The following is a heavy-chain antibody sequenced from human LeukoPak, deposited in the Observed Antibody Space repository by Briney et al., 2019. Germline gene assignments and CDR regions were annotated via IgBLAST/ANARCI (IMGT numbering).Heavy chain of an antibody. CDR1: GYSISSGYY. V-gene: IGHV4-38-2*01. CDR3: ARQLVATIEAPAH. CDR2: IYHSGST. Sequence: PSETLSLTCAVSGYSISSGYYWGWIRQPPGKGLEWIGSIYHSGSTYYNPSLKSRVTLSVDTSKNQFSLKLSSVTAADTAGYYCARQLVATIEAPAHWGQGTLVTVSS. J-gene: IGHJ4*02. D-gene: IGHD5-12*01.